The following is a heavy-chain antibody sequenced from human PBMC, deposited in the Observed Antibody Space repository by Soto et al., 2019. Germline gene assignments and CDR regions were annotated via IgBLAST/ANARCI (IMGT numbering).Heavy chain of an antibody. Sequence: GSLRLSCAASGFTFSSYSMNWVRQAPGKGLEWVSYISSSSSTIYYADSVKGRFTISRDNAKNSLYLQMNSLRAEDTAVYYCASSRLTGTYYYYYMDVWGKGTTVTVSS. D-gene: IGHD1-7*01. CDR3: ASSRLTGTYYYYYMDV. J-gene: IGHJ6*03. CDR2: ISSSSSTI. V-gene: IGHV3-48*01. CDR1: GFTFSSYS.